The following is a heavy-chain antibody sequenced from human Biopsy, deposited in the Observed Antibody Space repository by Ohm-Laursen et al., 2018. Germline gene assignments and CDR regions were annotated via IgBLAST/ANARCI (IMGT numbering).Heavy chain of an antibody. CDR3: VRGVDYYDPYHYYALDV. J-gene: IGHJ6*02. V-gene: IGHV4-34*01. CDR1: GESFNGCY. CDR2: INHSGRT. D-gene: IGHD3-22*01. Sequence: SQTLSLTCAVYGESFNGCYWSWIRQTPGKGLEWIGEINHSGRTNYNPSLKSRVTISLDTAKNQFSLKVRSVTAADTAVYYCVRGVDYYDPYHYYALDVWGQGTTVTVSS.